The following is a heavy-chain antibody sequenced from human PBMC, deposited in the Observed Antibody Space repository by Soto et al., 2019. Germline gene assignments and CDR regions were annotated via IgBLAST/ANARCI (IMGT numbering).Heavy chain of an antibody. CDR3: ARTHYKLGDASDI. CDR2: IYYSGST. D-gene: IGHD4-4*01. CDR1: GGSISSYY. V-gene: IGHV4-59*01. J-gene: IGHJ3*02. Sequence: QVQLQESGPGLVKPSETLSLTCTVSGGSISSYYWSWIRQPPGKGLEWIGYIYYSGSTNYNPSLKSRVTISVDTSKNQFSLKLSSVTAADTAVYYCARTHYKLGDASDIWGQGTMVTVSS.